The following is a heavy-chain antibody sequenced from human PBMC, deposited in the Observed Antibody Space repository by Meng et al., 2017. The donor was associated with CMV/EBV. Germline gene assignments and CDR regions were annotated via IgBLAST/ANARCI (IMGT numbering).Heavy chain of an antibody. V-gene: IGHV1-18*01. CDR2: ISAYNGNT. CDR1: GYTFTSYG. Sequence: QVQLVHAGGEVKEAGASVKVFRKASGYTFTSYGISWVRQAPGQGLEWMGWISAYNGNTNYAQKLQGRVTMTTDTSTSTAYMELRSLRSDDTAVYYCARNYYGSGSWFDPWGQGTLVTVSS. CDR3: ARNYYGSGSWFDP. J-gene: IGHJ5*02. D-gene: IGHD3-10*01.